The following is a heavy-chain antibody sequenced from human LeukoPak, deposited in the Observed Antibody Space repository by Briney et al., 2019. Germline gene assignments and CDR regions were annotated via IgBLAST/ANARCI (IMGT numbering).Heavy chain of an antibody. CDR1: GFTFSTSA. V-gene: IGHV3-23*01. CDR2: IGDDSGGI. CDR3: AKYCGGNCFRYFDS. J-gene: IGHJ4*02. Sequence: GGSLRLSCVASGFTFSTSAMAWVRQAPGRGLEWVSVIGDDSGGIRYGDSVKGRFTISRDNSRNTLFMQMNNLGADDTAVYYCAKYCGGNCFRYFDSWGQGTLVTVSS. D-gene: IGHD2-21*01.